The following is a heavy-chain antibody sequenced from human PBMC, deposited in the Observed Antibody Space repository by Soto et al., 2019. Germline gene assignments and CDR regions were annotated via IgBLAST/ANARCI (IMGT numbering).Heavy chain of an antibody. CDR2: IYPGDSDT. Sequence: PGESLKISCKGSGYSFTSYWIGWVRQMPGKGLEWMGIIYPGDSDTRYSPSFQGQVTISADKSISTAYLQWSSLKASDTAMYYCARGHLAAAGTNWFDPWGQGTLVTVSS. CDR3: ARGHLAAAGTNWFDP. J-gene: IGHJ5*02. V-gene: IGHV5-51*01. CDR1: GYSFTSYW. D-gene: IGHD6-13*01.